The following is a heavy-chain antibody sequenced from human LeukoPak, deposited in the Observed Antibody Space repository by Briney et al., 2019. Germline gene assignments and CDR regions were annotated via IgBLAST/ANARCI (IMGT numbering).Heavy chain of an antibody. CDR3: ASSDYYDSSGYYDDAFDI. J-gene: IGHJ3*02. CDR2: IYYSGST. V-gene: IGHV4-59*01. Sequence: PSETLSLTCTVSGGSISSYYWSWIRQPPGKGLEWIGYIYYSGSTNYNPSLKSRVTISVDTSKNQSSLKLSSVTAADTAVYYCASSDYYDSSGYYDDAFDIWGQGTMVTVSS. D-gene: IGHD3-22*01. CDR1: GGSISSYY.